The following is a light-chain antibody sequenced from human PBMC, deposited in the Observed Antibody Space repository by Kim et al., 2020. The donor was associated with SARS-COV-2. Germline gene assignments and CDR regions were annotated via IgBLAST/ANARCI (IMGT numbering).Light chain of an antibody. CDR3: QSYDSSLSGSRV. Sequence: VTISCTGSSSNIGAGYDVHWNQQLPGTAPKPLIYDYIKRPSGVPDRFSGSKSGTSASLAITGLQAEDEADYYCQSYDSSLSGSRVFGGGTKVTVL. V-gene: IGLV1-40*01. CDR2: DYI. CDR1: SSNIGAGYD. J-gene: IGLJ3*02.